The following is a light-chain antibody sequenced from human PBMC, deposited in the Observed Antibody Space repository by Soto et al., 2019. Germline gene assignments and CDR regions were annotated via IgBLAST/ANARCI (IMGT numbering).Light chain of an antibody. CDR1: SSNIGAGYD. Sequence: QSVLTQPPSVSGAPGQRVTISCTGSSSNIGAGYDVHWYQQLPGTAPKLLIYGNSNRPSGVPDRFSGSKSGTSASLAITGLQAEDEADYYRQSYDSSLSGRDVFGTGTQLTVL. V-gene: IGLV1-40*01. J-gene: IGLJ1*01. CDR2: GNS. CDR3: QSYDSSLSGRDV.